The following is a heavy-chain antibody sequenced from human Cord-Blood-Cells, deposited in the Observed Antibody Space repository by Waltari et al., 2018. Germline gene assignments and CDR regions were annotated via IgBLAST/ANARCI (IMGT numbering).Heavy chain of an antibody. CDR1: GGTFSSYA. J-gene: IGHJ6*03. D-gene: IGHD3-3*01. Sequence: QVQLVQSGAEVKKPGSSVKVSCKASGGTFSSYAISWVRQAPGQGLEWMGGIIPIFGTANYAQKFQGRVTITADESTSTAYMKLSSLRSEDTAVYYCARVLRFLEWLPNYYYMDVWGKGTTVTVSS. CDR2: IIPIFGTA. V-gene: IGHV1-69*01. CDR3: ARVLRFLEWLPNYYYMDV.